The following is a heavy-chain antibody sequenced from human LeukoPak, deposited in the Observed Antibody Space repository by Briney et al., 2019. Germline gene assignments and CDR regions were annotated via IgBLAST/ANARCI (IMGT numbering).Heavy chain of an antibody. CDR1: GGSISSSSYY. CDR3: ARRRPSHYFDY. J-gene: IGHJ4*02. CDR2: IYYSGST. V-gene: IGHV4-39*01. Sequence: PSETLSLTCTVSGGSISSSSYYWGWIRQPPGKGLEWIGSIYYSGSTYYNPSLKSRVTISVDTSKNQFSLKLSSVTAADTAVYYCARRRPSHYFDYWGQGILVTVSS.